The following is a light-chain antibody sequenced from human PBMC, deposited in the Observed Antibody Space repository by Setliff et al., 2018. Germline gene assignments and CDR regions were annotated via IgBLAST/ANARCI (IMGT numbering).Light chain of an antibody. Sequence: QSVLTQPASVSGSPGQSITISCTGTSSDVGGFNYVSWYQQHPGKAPKLMIHEVSNRPSGVSNRFSGSKSGNTASLTISGLQAEDEADYYCSSYTSISTPYVFGTGTKVTVL. CDR1: SSDVGGFNY. CDR3: SSYTSISTPYV. J-gene: IGLJ1*01. V-gene: IGLV2-14*01. CDR2: EVS.